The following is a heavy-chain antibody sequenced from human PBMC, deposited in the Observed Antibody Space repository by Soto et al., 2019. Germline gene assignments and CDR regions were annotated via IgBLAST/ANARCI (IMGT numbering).Heavy chain of an antibody. CDR1: GYTFTTYD. Sequence: ASVKVSCKASGYTFTTYDINGVRQATGQGLEGMGWMNPNSRNTGYAQKFQGRVTMTSNTSISTAYMELSSLRSEDTAVYYCARQTSSSSPDYYYYYGMDVWGQGTTVTVSS. CDR2: MNPNSRNT. D-gene: IGHD6-6*01. J-gene: IGHJ6*02. V-gene: IGHV1-8*01. CDR3: ARQTSSSSPDYYYYYGMDV.